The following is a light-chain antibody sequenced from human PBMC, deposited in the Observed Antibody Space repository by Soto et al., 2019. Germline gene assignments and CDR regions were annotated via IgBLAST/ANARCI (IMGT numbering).Light chain of an antibody. V-gene: IGKV3-11*01. CDR2: DAS. CDR1: HTVSGNY. J-gene: IGKJ5*01. CDR3: QQRSNWPPVIT. Sequence: EVVLTQSPGTLSLSPGERATLSCRTSHTVSGNYLAWYQQKPGQAPRLLIYDASNRATGIPARFSGSGSGTDFTLTISSLEPEDFAVYYCQQRSNWPPVITFGQGTRLEIK.